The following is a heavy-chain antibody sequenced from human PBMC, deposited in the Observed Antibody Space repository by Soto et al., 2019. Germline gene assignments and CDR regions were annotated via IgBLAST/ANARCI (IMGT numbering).Heavy chain of an antibody. D-gene: IGHD6-19*01. J-gene: IGHJ4*02. Sequence: PSETLSLTCTVSGGSISSYYWSWIRQPPGKGLERIGYIYYSGSTNYNPSLKSRVTISVNTSKNQFSLKLTSVTAADTAVYYCARASSGWWYFDYWGQGSLVTVSS. V-gene: IGHV4-59*01. CDR1: GGSISSYY. CDR2: IYYSGST. CDR3: ARASSGWWYFDY.